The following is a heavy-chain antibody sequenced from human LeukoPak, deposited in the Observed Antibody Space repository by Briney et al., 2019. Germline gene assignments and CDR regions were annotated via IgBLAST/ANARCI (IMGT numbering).Heavy chain of an antibody. V-gene: IGHV3-66*01. J-gene: IGHJ4*02. CDR1: GFTVSNNY. Sequence: GGSLRLSCAASGFTVSNNYMNWVRQAPGKGLEWVSVIYSGGSTYYADSVKGRFTISRDNSKNTLYLQMNSLRAEDTAVYYCARGGPYSSGWYSVDYWGQGTLVTVSS. CDR2: IYSGGST. CDR3: ARGGPYSSGWYSVDY. D-gene: IGHD6-19*01.